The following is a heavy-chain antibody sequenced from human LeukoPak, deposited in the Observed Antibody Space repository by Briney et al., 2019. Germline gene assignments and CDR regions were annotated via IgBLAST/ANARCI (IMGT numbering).Heavy chain of an antibody. J-gene: IGHJ4*02. D-gene: IGHD3-22*01. CDR2: IYYSGST. V-gene: IGHV4-59*08. Sequence: PSETLSLTCTVSGGXISSSYCSWIRQPPGKGLEWIGYIYYSGSTNYNPSLKSRVTISVDTSKNQFSLNLSSVTAADTAVYYCARSGYYYDSLDYWGQGTLVTVSS. CDR3: ARSGYYYDSLDY. CDR1: GGXISSSY.